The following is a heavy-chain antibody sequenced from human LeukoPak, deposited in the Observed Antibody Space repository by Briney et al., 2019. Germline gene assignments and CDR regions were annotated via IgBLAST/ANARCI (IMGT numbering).Heavy chain of an antibody. CDR1: GGSIRGYY. D-gene: IGHD3-9*01. V-gene: IGHV4-59*12. CDR3: ARDQTIPGFDP. Sequence: SETLSLTCNVSGGSIRGYYWSWIRQPPGKGLEWIGYIYSSGSTNYNPSLKSRVTISVDTSKNQFSLKLSSVTAADTAVYYCARDQTIPGFDPWGQGTLVTVSS. J-gene: IGHJ5*02. CDR2: IYSSGST.